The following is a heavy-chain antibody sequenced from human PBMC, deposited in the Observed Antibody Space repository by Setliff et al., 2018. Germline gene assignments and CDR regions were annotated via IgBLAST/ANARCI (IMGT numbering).Heavy chain of an antibody. J-gene: IGHJ1*01. CDR2: IMDGRDT. CDR1: GESSSGYY. V-gene: IGHV4-34*12. D-gene: IGHD3-10*01. Sequence: PSETLSLTCAIYGESSSGYYWSWIRQSPGKTLEWIGEIMDGRDTVYNPSLNSRVTISFDTSRNQFSLELSSVTAADTAVYYCARHATYYYGSGNLPSDHWAQGSLVTVSS. CDR3: ARHATYYYGSGNLPSDH.